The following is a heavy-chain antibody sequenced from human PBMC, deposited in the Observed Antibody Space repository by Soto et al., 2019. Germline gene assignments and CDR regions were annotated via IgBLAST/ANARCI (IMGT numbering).Heavy chain of an antibody. CDR1: GFTFHSYG. Sequence: QVQLVESGGGVVQPGGSLRLSCTTSGFTFHSYGLHWVRQAPGKGLEWVAVIWYDGNAKYYADSVQGRFTISRDTSKKTLHLQMNALNVEDTAVYFCARYVRIRRLIYLDHWGQGTLVTVAS. J-gene: IGHJ4*02. CDR2: IWYDGNAK. V-gene: IGHV3-33*01. CDR3: ARYVRIRRLIYLDH. D-gene: IGHD2-15*01.